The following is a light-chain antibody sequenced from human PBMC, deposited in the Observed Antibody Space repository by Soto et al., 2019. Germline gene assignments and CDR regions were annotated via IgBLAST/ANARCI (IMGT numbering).Light chain of an antibody. V-gene: IGKV1-5*01. Sequence: DIQLTQSPSTLSASVGDTVTVTCRASQSVSGWLAWYQQKPGKAPKVLIYGASSLQSGVPSRFSGSGSGTDFTLTISSLQSEDFAIYYCQQYHIWLTFGGGTKVDIK. CDR1: QSVSGW. CDR3: QQYHIWLT. CDR2: GAS. J-gene: IGKJ4*01.